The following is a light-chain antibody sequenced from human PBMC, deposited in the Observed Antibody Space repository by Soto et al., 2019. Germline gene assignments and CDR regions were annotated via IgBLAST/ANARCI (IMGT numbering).Light chain of an antibody. Sequence: SVLTQSPGTLSLSPGEGATLSCRTSQSISSTYLAWYQQGPGQAPRLLIYAASSRATGIPDRFSGSGSGTDFTLTISRLEPEDFAVYYCQQYFGSLYTFGQGTKLEIK. CDR1: QSISSTY. CDR3: QQYFGSLYT. V-gene: IGKV3-20*01. J-gene: IGKJ2*01. CDR2: AAS.